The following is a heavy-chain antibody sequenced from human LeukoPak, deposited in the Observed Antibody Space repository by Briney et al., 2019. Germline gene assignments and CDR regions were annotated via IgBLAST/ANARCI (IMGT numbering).Heavy chain of an antibody. D-gene: IGHD4-17*01. Sequence: GGSLRLSCVGSGFTFTDYAIHWLRQAPGKGMEWVAFISSDGNTKFYADSLKGRITISRDNFRNTVFLDMNTVRAEDTALYFCVRYGTYGARFRYWGEGTLVTVSS. CDR1: GFTFTDYA. J-gene: IGHJ4*02. CDR3: VRYGTYGARFRY. V-gene: IGHV3-30*04. CDR2: ISSDGNTK.